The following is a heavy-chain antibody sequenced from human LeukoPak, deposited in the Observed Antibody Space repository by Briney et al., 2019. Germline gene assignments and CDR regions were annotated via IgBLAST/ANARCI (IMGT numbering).Heavy chain of an antibody. V-gene: IGHV3-7*01. D-gene: IGHD6-13*01. CDR3: ARGIHGSSWPHDDYYYYGMDV. CDR2: INQDGSTL. J-gene: IGHJ6*02. Sequence: GGSLRLSCAASGFTFSSYWMSWVRQAPGKGLEWVANINQDGSTLFYVDSVRGRFTISRDNAKNSLYLQMNSLRAEDTAVYSCARGIHGSSWPHDDYYYYGMDVWGQGTTVTVSS. CDR1: GFTFSSYW.